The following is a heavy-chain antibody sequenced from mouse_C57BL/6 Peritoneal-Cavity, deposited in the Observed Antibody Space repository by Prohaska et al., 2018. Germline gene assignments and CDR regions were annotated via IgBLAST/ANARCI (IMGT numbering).Heavy chain of an antibody. V-gene: IGHV1-75*01. CDR1: GYTFTDYY. D-gene: IGHD1-1*01. CDR2: IFPGSGST. CDR3: ARWDYYGSLDY. Sequence: QVQLQQSGPELVKPGASVKISCKASGYTFTDYYINWVKQRPGQVLEWIGWIFPGSGSTYYNEKFKGKATPTVDKFFSTVFMLLSSLTSEDSAVYFCARWDYYGSLDYWGQGTTLTVSS. J-gene: IGHJ2*01.